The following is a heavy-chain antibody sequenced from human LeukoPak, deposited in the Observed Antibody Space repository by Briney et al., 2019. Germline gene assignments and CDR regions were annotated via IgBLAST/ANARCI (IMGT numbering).Heavy chain of an antibody. D-gene: IGHD5/OR15-5a*01. CDR2: INPTSGDT. CDR1: GYIFTGFF. V-gene: IGHV1-2*02. CDR3: ATGRDLVSTTSPFDY. Sequence: ASVKVSCKASGYIFTGFFIHWVRQAPGQGLEWMRWINPTSGDTNSSQKFQGRVTMTRDTSISTAYMELSRLKSDDTAFYYCATGRDLVSTTSPFDYWGQGTLVTVSS. J-gene: IGHJ4*02.